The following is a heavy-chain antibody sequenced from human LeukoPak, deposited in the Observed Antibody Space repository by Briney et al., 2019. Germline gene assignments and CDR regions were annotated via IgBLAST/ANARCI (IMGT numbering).Heavy chain of an antibody. D-gene: IGHD6-25*01. CDR2: VYYGRSP. J-gene: IGHJ4*02. Sequence: SETLSLTCTVSGDSISRSTYYWAWIRQPPGKGLEWIGSVYYGRSPYFNPSLESRATISVDTSKDHFSLKMSSVTAADTAVYYCARSSGTGTFSYWGQGTLVTVSS. V-gene: IGHV4-39*02. CDR3: ARSSGTGTFSY. CDR1: GDSISRSTYY.